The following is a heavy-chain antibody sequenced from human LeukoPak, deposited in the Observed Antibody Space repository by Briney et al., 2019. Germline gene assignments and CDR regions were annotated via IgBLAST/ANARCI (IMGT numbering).Heavy chain of an antibody. V-gene: IGHV4-61*08. CDR1: GGSISSGDYY. Sequence: PSETLSLTCTVSGGSISSGDYYWSWIRQFSGKGLEWIGHIYHSGSTVYNPSLRSRVSISIDMSKNQFSLRLTSVTAADTAMYFCARLKGTLMVDYWGQGALVTVSS. CDR3: ARLKGTLMVDY. D-gene: IGHD1-1*01. CDR2: IYHSGST. J-gene: IGHJ4*02.